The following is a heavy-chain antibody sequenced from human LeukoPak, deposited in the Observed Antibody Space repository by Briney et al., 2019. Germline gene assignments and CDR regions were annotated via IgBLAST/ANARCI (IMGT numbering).Heavy chain of an antibody. D-gene: IGHD3-10*01. CDR2: INHSGST. V-gene: IGHV4-34*01. Sequence: SETLYLTCAVYGVSFSGYYWSWIRQPPGKGLEWIGEINHSGSTNYNPSLKSRVTISVDTSKNQFSLKLSSVTAADTAVYYCAGLPPYYYGSGTDYWGQGTLVTVSS. CDR1: GVSFSGYY. J-gene: IGHJ4*02. CDR3: AGLPPYYYGSGTDY.